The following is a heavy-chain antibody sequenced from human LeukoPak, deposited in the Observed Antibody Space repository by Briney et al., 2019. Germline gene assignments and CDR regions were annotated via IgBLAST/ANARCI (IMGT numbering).Heavy chain of an antibody. J-gene: IGHJ4*02. CDR3: AKNYYDSSGLFDY. CDR1: GFTFNSCS. V-gene: IGHV3-21*01. Sequence: GGSLRLSCAASGFTFNSCSMNWVRQAPGKGLEWVSSISSSSSYIYYADSVKGRFTISRDNAKNSLHLQMNSLRAEDTAVYYCAKNYYDSSGLFDYWGQGTLVIVSS. D-gene: IGHD3-22*01. CDR2: ISSSSSYI.